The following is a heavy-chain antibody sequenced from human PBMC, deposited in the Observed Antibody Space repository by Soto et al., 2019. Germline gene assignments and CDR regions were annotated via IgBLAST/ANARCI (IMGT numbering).Heavy chain of an antibody. D-gene: IGHD2-8*01. J-gene: IGHJ6*02. V-gene: IGHV1-18*01. CDR3: ATNGQPPYYCYGLAV. CDR1: GYTFTRYG. Sequence: QGQLVQSGAEVKKPGASVKVSCKASGYTFTRYGIRWVGQAPGQGLEWMGWISGYNGDTKYAQKIQGRVTMTIDTPTTTAFKELRSLTSDDTEVYYWATNGQPPYYCYGLAVWGQGTTVTVSS. CDR2: ISGYNGDT.